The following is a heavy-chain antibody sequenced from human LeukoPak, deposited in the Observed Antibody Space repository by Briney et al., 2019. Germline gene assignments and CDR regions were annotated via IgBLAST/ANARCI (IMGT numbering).Heavy chain of an antibody. CDR2: ISAYNGNT. CDR1: GYTFTSYG. CDR3: ARDLKQWLEPNWFDP. Sequence: GASVKVSCKASGYTFTSYGISWVRQAPGQGLEWMGWISAYNGNTNYAQKLQGRVTTTTDTSTSTAYMELRSLRSDDTAVYYCARDLKQWLEPNWFDPWGQGTLVTVSS. D-gene: IGHD6-19*01. V-gene: IGHV1-18*01. J-gene: IGHJ5*02.